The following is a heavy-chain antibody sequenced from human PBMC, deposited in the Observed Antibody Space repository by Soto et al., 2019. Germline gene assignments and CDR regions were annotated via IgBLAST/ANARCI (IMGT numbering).Heavy chain of an antibody. CDR1: GDSVSSNSAA. V-gene: IGHV6-1*01. CDR2: TYYRSKWYN. J-gene: IGHJ6*02. CDR3: AVHYYDSSGYNYYYYGMDV. Sequence: SQSLSLTCAISGDSVSSNSAAWNWIRQSPSRGLEWLGRTYYRSKWYNDYAVSVKSRITINPDTSKNQFSLQLTSVTPEDTAVYYCAVHYYDSSGYNYYYYGMDVWGQGTTVTVSS. D-gene: IGHD3-22*01.